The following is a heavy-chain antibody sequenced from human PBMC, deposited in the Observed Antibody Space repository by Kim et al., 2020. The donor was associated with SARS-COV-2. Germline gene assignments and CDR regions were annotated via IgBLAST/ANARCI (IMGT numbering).Heavy chain of an antibody. V-gene: IGHV3-20*01. Sequence: VKGRFTISRDNAKNSLYLKMNSLRAEDTALYHCARARFSSSSLAYYGMDVWGQGTTVTVSS. D-gene: IGHD6-13*01. CDR3: ARARFSSSSLAYYGMDV. J-gene: IGHJ6*02.